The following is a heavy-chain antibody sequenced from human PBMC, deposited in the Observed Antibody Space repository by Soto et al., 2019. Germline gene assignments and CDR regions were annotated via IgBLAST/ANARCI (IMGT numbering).Heavy chain of an antibody. CDR2: INPSGGST. Sequence: QVQLVQSGAEVKKPGASVKVSCEASGYTLTSYYMHWVRQAPGQGLEWMGTINPSGGSTSYAQEFQGRVTMARDTSTSTVYMEVRSLRSEDTAVYYCAREGGYFDSSGYYYDYGMDVWGQGTTVTVSS. D-gene: IGHD3-22*01. V-gene: IGHV1-46*01. J-gene: IGHJ6*02. CDR1: GYTLTSYY. CDR3: AREGGYFDSSGYYYDYGMDV.